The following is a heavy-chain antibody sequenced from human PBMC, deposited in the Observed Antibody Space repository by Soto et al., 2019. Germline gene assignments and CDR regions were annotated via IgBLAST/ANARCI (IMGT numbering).Heavy chain of an antibody. CDR2: IIPIFRTP. Sequence: QVQLVQSGAEVKQPGSSVKVSCQASGVTFSSFAISWVRQAPGQGLEWMGGIIPIFRTPNYAQNFHGRVTITADASTSSVYMELSRLRSEDTAVYYCARLTGSGFRPGTHRFNWFDPWGQGTLVTFSS. CDR3: ARLTGSGFRPGTHRFNWFDP. J-gene: IGHJ5*02. CDR1: GVTFSSFA. V-gene: IGHV1-69*01. D-gene: IGHD5-12*01.